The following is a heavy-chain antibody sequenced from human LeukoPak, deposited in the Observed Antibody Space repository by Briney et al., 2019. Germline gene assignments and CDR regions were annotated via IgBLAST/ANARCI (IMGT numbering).Heavy chain of an antibody. Sequence: GGSLRLSCAASGFTFSSYGMSWVRQAPGKGVEWVSAISGSGGSTYYADSVKGRFTISRDNSKNTLYLQMNSLRAEDTAVYYCARDRAVRGVISYYYYYYMDVWGKGTTVAISS. J-gene: IGHJ6*03. V-gene: IGHV3-23*01. CDR2: ISGSGGST. CDR1: GFTFSSYG. D-gene: IGHD3-10*01. CDR3: ARDRAVRGVISYYYYYYMDV.